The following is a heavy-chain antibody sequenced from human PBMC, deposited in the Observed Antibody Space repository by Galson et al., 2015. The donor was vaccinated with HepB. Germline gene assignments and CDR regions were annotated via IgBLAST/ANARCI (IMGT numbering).Heavy chain of an antibody. CDR3: AKDYGQWQGTGFFDY. CDR1: GFTFSTYA. Sequence: SLRLSCAASGFTFSTYAMSWVRQAPGKGLEWVSAVTGNGGSTYYADSVKGRFTISRDNSKNTLYLQMNSLRAEDTAVYYWAKDYGQWQGTGFFDYWGQGTLVTVFS. CDR2: VTGNGGST. D-gene: IGHD6-19*01. J-gene: IGHJ4*02. V-gene: IGHV3-23*01.